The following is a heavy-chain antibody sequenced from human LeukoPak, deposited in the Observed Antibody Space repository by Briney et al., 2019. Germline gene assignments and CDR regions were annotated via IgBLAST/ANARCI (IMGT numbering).Heavy chain of an antibody. V-gene: IGHV4-61*01. D-gene: IGHD3-22*01. CDR2: IYYSGST. Sequence: SETLSLTCTVSGGSISSGSYYWSWIQQPPGKGLEWIGYIYYSGSTNYNPSLKSRVTISVDTSKNQFSLKLSSVTAADTAVYYCARGRYYYDSSGYRYRSYYMDVWGKGTTVTVSS. CDR3: ARGRYYYDSSGYRYRSYYMDV. CDR1: GGSISSGSYY. J-gene: IGHJ6*03.